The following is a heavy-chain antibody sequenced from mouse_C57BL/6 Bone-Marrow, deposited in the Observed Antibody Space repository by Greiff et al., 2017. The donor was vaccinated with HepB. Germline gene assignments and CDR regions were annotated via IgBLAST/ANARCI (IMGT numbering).Heavy chain of an antibody. CDR1: GYTFTSYW. CDR2: IYPSDSET. Sequence: QVQLQQPGAELVRPGSSVKLSCKASGYTFTSYWMDWVKQRPGQGLEWIGNIYPSDSETHYNQKFKDKATLTVDKSSSTAYMQLSSLTSEDSAVYYCARDGNINYAGFAYWGQGTLVTVSA. CDR3: ARDGNINYAGFAY. V-gene: IGHV1-61*01. D-gene: IGHD2-5*01. J-gene: IGHJ3*01.